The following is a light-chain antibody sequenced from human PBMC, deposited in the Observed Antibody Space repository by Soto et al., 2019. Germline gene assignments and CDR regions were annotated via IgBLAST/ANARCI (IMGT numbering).Light chain of an antibody. V-gene: IGLV2-8*01. J-gene: IGLJ2*01. CDR3: SSYAGSNNVV. CDR1: SSDVGGYNY. CDR2: EVS. Sequence: QSVLSQPPSASGSPGQSVTISCTGTSSDVGGYNYVSWYQQHPGKAPKLMIYEVSKRPSGVPDRFSGSKSGNTASLTVSGLQPEDYSNYYCSSYAGSNNVVFGGGTKLTVL.